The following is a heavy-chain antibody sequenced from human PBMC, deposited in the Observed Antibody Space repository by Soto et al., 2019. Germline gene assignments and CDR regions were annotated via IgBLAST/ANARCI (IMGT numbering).Heavy chain of an antibody. CDR3: AKGSIEYSASVDN. V-gene: IGHV3-23*01. Sequence: DVQLLESGGGLVQPGGSLRLSCAASGFSFSSYAMVWVRQAPGKGLEWVSVISARGGSSYFADSVKGRFTIPRDNSKNVLSLEMNSLRAEDTAIYFCAKGSIEYSASVDNWGQGTLVLVSS. CDR2: ISARGGSS. CDR1: GFSFSSYA. D-gene: IGHD4-4*01. J-gene: IGHJ4*02.